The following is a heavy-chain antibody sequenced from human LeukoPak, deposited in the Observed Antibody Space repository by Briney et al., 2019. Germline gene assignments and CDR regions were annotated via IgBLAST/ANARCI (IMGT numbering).Heavy chain of an antibody. CDR2: INHSGST. D-gene: IGHD2-2*01. Sequence: SETLSLTRAVYGGSFSGYYWSWIRQPPGKGLEWIGEINHSGSTNYNPSLKSRVTISVDTSKNQFSLKLSSVTAADTAVYYCARVKVVVVPAAMDYWGQGTLVTVSS. CDR3: ARVKVVVVPAAMDY. J-gene: IGHJ4*02. V-gene: IGHV4-34*01. CDR1: GGSFSGYY.